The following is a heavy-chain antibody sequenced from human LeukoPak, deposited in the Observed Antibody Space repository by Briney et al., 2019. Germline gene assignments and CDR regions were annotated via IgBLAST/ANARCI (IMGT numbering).Heavy chain of an antibody. CDR3: ARRFYDSSGET. Sequence: SVKVSCKASGGTFSSYAISWVRQAPGQGLEWMGRIIPIFGIANYAQKFQGRVTITADKSTSTAYMELRSLRSEDTAVYYCARRFYDSSGETWGQGTLVTVSS. V-gene: IGHV1-69*04. CDR2: IIPIFGIA. CDR1: GGTFSSYA. D-gene: IGHD3-22*01. J-gene: IGHJ5*02.